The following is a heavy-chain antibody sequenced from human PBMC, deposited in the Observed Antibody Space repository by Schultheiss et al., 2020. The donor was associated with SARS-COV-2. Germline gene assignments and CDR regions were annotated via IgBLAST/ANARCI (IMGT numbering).Heavy chain of an antibody. CDR3: ATSLAARGAFDI. V-gene: IGHV3-33*08. J-gene: IGHJ3*02. CDR2: IWYDGSNK. CDR1: GFTFSSYG. D-gene: IGHD6-6*01. Sequence: GGSLRLSCAASGFTFSSYGMHWVRQAPGKGLEWVAVIWYDGSNKYYADSVKGRFTISRDNSKNTLYLQMNSLRAEDTAVYYCATSLAARGAFDIWGQGTMVTVSS.